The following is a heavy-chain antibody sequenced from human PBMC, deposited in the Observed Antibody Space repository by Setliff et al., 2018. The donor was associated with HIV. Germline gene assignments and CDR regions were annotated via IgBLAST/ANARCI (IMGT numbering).Heavy chain of an antibody. CDR3: ARHRKDDY. CDR2: IHHSGGT. CDR1: YGSISGHY. V-gene: IGHV4-59*08. Sequence: SETLSLTCTVSYGSISGHYWTWIRQPPGKGLEWIGYIHHSGGTQYNPSLMSRLTISVDTSKNQFSLTLTSVTATDTAVYYCARHRKDDYWGQGMLVTVS. J-gene: IGHJ4*02.